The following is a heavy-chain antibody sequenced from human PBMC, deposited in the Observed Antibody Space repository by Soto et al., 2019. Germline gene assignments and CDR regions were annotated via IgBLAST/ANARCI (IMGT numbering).Heavy chain of an antibody. Sequence: SQTRSLTGXISGGSVSGNSVAWSWIRQSPSRGLEWLGRTYYRSRWYNDYGVSVKSRITINPDTSKNQFSLQLNSVTPEDTAVYFCARVNLGHCTSTSCLVYYYYGMDVWGQGTTVTVSS. J-gene: IGHJ6*02. D-gene: IGHD2-2*01. CDR3: ARVNLGHCTSTSCLVYYYYGMDV. V-gene: IGHV6-1*01. CDR2: TYYRSRWYN. CDR1: GGSVSGNSVA.